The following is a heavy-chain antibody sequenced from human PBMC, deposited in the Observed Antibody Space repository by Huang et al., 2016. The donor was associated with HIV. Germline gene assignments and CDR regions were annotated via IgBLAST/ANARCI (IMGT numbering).Heavy chain of an antibody. CDR1: GDFISSTNYY. J-gene: IGHJ4*02. CDR2: VYQSGST. D-gene: IGHD6-13*01. V-gene: IGHV4-39*01. Sequence: QLQLQESGPGQVKPSETLSLTCTVSGDFISSTNYYWGWIRQSPGKGLEWVGSVYQSGSTNYNLSLKSRVTLSVDTSRNQFSLRLNSVTAADTAVYYCASQHIGAAATWFWGRGTQVAVSS. CDR3: ASQHIGAAATWF.